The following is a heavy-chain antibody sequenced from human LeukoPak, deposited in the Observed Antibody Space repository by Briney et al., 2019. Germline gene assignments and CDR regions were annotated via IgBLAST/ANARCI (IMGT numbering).Heavy chain of an antibody. D-gene: IGHD3-22*01. Sequence: GASVKVSCKASGGTFSSYAISWVRQAPGQGLEWMGRIIPILGIANYAQKFQGRVTITADKSTSTAHMELSSLRSEDTAVYYCASGWYDSSGYPLWYFQHWGQGTLVTVSS. CDR2: IIPILGIA. CDR1: GGTFSSYA. CDR3: ASGWYDSSGYPLWYFQH. J-gene: IGHJ1*01. V-gene: IGHV1-69*04.